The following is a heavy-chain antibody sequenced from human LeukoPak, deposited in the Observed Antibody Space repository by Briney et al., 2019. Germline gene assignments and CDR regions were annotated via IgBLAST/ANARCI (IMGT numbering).Heavy chain of an antibody. CDR1: GGSFSGYY. Sequence: PSETLSLTCAVYGGSFSGYYWSWIRQPPGKGLEWIGEINHSGSTNYNPSLKSRVTISVDTSKNQFSLKLSSVTAADTAVYYCARSQHPRWCSSSWFEWGQGTLVTVSS. D-gene: IGHD6-13*01. J-gene: IGHJ4*02. V-gene: IGHV4-34*01. CDR3: ARSQHPRWCSSSWFE. CDR2: INHSGST.